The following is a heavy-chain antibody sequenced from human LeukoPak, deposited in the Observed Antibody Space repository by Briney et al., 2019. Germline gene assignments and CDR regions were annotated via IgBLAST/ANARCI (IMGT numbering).Heavy chain of an antibody. Sequence: SETLSLTCTFSGGXFSNYYWTWIRQPPGKGREWIGYIYYTGSTNYNPSVKSRVTISVDTSKNQFSLKLNSVTAADTAVYYCARDRSYGHFDYWGQGTLVTVSS. CDR1: GGXFSNYY. V-gene: IGHV4-59*01. CDR2: IYYTGST. J-gene: IGHJ4*02. CDR3: ARDRSYGHFDY. D-gene: IGHD3-10*01.